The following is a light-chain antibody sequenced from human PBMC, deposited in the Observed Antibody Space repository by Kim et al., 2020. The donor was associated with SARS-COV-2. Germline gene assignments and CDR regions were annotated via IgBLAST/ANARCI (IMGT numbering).Light chain of an antibody. CDR3: QQLSNRPPT. Sequence: SQEEIAPVGCVGSRGVSIYLAWYQQLPCHAPSLLMDDASEQVTGLPARFSGSGSGTEFTPTMCSLEPEEFAVYYRQQLSNRPPTFGAGTKV. V-gene: IGKV3-11*01. CDR1: RGVSIY. CDR2: DAS. J-gene: IGKJ3*01.